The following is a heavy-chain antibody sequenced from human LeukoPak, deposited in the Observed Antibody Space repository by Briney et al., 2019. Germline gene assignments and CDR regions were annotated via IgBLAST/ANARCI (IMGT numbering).Heavy chain of an antibody. Sequence: SGGSLRLSCAASGFTFSSYSMNWVRQAPGKGLEWVSSISSSSSYIYYADSVKGRFTIPRDNAKNPLYLQMNSLRAEDTAVYYCARDKGNSYNWFDPWGQGTLVTVSS. J-gene: IGHJ5*02. CDR2: ISSSSSYI. V-gene: IGHV3-21*01. CDR3: ARDKGNSYNWFDP. CDR1: GFTFSSYS.